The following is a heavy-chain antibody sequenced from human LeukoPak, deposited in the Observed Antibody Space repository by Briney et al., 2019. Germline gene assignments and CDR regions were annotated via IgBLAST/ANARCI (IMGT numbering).Heavy chain of an antibody. J-gene: IGHJ4*02. V-gene: IGHV3-49*04. Sequence: PGGSLRLSCTASGFTFGDFAMSWVRRAPGKGLEWVGFIRSRDYGGTTEYAASVKGRFSISRDDSKSIAYLQMNSLRTEDTAVYYCTIDSSGFYYLFDYWGQGTLVTVSS. CDR3: TIDSSGFYYLFDY. CDR1: GFTFGDFA. D-gene: IGHD3-22*01. CDR2: IRSRDYGGTT.